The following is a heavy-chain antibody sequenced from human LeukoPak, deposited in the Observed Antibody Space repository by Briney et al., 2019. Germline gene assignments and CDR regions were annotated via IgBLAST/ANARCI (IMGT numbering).Heavy chain of an antibody. CDR2: ISISSSYI. Sequence: PGGSLRLSCAASGFTFSSYSMNWVRQAPGKGLEWVSSISISSSYIYYADSVKGRFTISRDNAKNSLYLQMNSLIAEDTAVYYCARAPRTLRYFDWSPPNWFDPWGQGTLVTVSS. V-gene: IGHV3-21*01. D-gene: IGHD3-9*01. CDR3: ARAPRTLRYFDWSPPNWFDP. J-gene: IGHJ5*02. CDR1: GFTFSSYS.